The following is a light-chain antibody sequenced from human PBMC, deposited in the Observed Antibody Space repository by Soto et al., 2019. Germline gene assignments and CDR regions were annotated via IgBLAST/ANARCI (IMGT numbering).Light chain of an antibody. CDR2: VAS. CDR1: QSISTY. CDR3: QQSYSIPLT. J-gene: IGKJ1*01. V-gene: IGKV1-39*01. Sequence: DIRMTQSPSSLSASVGDRVTITCRESQSISTYLNWYQQKPGKAAKLLIYVASSWQSGVASRVSGSGSGTDFTLTISRLQPEVFEYYYCQQSYSIPLTFGQGTKVDIK.